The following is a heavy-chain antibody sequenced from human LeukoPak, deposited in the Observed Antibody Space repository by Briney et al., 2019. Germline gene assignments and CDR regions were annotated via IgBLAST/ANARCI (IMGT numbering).Heavy chain of an antibody. D-gene: IGHD3-22*01. CDR1: GFTFSSYG. Sequence: GRSLRLSCAASGFTFSSYGMHWVRQAPGKGLEWVAVISYDGSNKYYADSVKGRFTISRDNSKNTLYLQMNSLRAEDTAVYYCAKDLYGMIVVAMVYYGMDVWGQGTTVTVSS. V-gene: IGHV3-30*18. CDR2: ISYDGSNK. J-gene: IGHJ6*02. CDR3: AKDLYGMIVVAMVYYGMDV.